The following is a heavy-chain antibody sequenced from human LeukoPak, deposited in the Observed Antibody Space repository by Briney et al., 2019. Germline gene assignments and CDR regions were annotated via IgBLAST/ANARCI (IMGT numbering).Heavy chain of an antibody. J-gene: IGHJ4*02. CDR2: ISSSSSSYI. CDR1: GFTFSDYY. CDR3: ARDDPPLDY. Sequence: GGSLRLSCAASGFTFSDYYMSWIRQAPGKGLEWVSSISSSSSSYIYYADSVKGRFTISRDNAKNSLYLQMNSLRAEDTAVYYCARDDPPLDYWGQGTLVTVSS. V-gene: IGHV3-11*06.